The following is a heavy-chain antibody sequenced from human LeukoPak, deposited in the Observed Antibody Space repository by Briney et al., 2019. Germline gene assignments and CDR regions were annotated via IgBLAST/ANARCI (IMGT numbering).Heavy chain of an antibody. J-gene: IGHJ4*02. D-gene: IGHD5-18*01. CDR3: ARAKRYSYVDY. Sequence: SQTLSLTCTVSGGSISSSAYYWVWIRQPPGKGLEWIGNIYYSGSTYDNPSLKSRVTISVDTSKNQFSLKLSSVTAADTAVYYRARAKRYSYVDYWGQGTLVTVSS. CDR1: GGSISSSAYY. CDR2: IYYSGST. V-gene: IGHV4-39*01.